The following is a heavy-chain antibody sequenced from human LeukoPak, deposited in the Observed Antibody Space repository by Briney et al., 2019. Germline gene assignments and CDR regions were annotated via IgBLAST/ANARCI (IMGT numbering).Heavy chain of an antibody. Sequence: GGSLRLSCAASGFTFSSYAMIWVRQAPGKGLEWVSAISGSGGSTYYADSVKGRFTISRDNSKNTLYLQMNSLRAEDTAVYYCATVLVRGVIIKGYYFDYWGQGTLVTVSS. V-gene: IGHV3-23*01. CDR2: ISGSGGST. D-gene: IGHD3-10*01. J-gene: IGHJ4*02. CDR1: GFTFSSYA. CDR3: ATVLVRGVIIKGYYFDY.